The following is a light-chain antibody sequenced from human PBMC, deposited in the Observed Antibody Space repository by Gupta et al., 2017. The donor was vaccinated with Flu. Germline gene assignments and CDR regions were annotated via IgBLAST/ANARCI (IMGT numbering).Light chain of an antibody. Sequence: PATLSASIGDRVTITCRASQSVSSYLDWYQQKPGQAPKLLIYGASTRESGIPARFSGSGSGTEFTLTISSLQSEDFAVYYCQQYKDTPRTFGQGTKVEIK. CDR2: GAS. V-gene: IGKV3-15*01. J-gene: IGKJ1*01. CDR1: QSVSSY. CDR3: QQYKDTPRT.